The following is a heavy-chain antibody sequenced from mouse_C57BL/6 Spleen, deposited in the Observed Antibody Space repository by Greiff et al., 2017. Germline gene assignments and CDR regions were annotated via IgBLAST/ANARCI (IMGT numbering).Heavy chain of an antibody. J-gene: IGHJ3*01. D-gene: IGHD4-1*02. CDR3: ARPTGSLAWFAY. CDR2: IYPGDGDT. Sequence: QVQLKESGPELVKPGASVKISCKASGYAFSSSWMNWVKQRPGKGLEWIGRIYPGDGDTNYNGKFKGKATLTADKSSSTAYMQLSSLTSEDSAVYFSARPTGSLAWFAYWGQGTLVTVSA. CDR1: GYAFSSSW. V-gene: IGHV1-82*01.